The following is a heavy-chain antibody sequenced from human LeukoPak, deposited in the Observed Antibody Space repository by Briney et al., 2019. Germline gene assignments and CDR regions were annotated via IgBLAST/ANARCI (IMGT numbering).Heavy chain of an antibody. CDR1: GGSFSGYY. Sequence: SETLSLTCAVYGGSFSGYYWSWIRQPPGKGLEWIGEINHSGSTNYNPSLKSRVTISVDTSKNQFSLKLSSVTAADMAVYYCARVFYLGYYYDSSGIDYWGQGTLVTVSS. CDR3: ARVFYLGYYYDSSGIDY. CDR2: INHSGST. J-gene: IGHJ4*02. V-gene: IGHV4-34*01. D-gene: IGHD3-22*01.